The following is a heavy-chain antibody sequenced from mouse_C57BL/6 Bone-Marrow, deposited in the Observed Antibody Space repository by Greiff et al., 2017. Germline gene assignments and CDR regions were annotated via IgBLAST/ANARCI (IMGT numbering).Heavy chain of an antibody. J-gene: IGHJ1*03. CDR3: ARIPKYYGSSYWYFDV. Sequence: QVQLQQPGAELVMPGASVKLSCKASGYTFTSYWMHWVKQRPGQGLAWIGELDPSDSYTNYNQKFKGKSTLTVDKSSSTAYMQLSSLTSEDSAVDYCARIPKYYGSSYWYFDVWGTWTTVTVSS. CDR1: GYTFTSYW. V-gene: IGHV1-69*01. CDR2: LDPSDSYT. D-gene: IGHD1-1*01.